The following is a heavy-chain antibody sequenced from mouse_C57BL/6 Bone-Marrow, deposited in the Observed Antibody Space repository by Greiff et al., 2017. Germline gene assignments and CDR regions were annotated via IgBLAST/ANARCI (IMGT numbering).Heavy chain of an antibody. CDR2: IDPSDSYT. D-gene: IGHD2-3*01. Sequence: QVQLQQPGAELVMPGASVKLSCKASGYTFTSYWMHWVKQRPGQGLEWIGEIDPSDSYTNYNQKFKGKSTLTVDKSSSTAYMQLSSLASEDSAVYYCAREGYDYVDYWGQGTTLTVCS. V-gene: IGHV1-69*01. J-gene: IGHJ2*01. CDR1: GYTFTSYW. CDR3: AREGYDYVDY.